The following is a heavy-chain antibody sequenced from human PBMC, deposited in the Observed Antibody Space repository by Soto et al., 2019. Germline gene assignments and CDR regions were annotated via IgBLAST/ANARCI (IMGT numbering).Heavy chain of an antibody. Sequence: QITLKESGPTLVKPTQTLTLTCTFSGFSLSTTGVGVGWIRQPPGKALEWLALIYWDDDKRYNPSLKSRLTITKDTSKNQVVLTMTHMDPVDTATYYCVHSRCGGDCLQSYSSHSYYGLDVWGQGTTVTVSS. J-gene: IGHJ6*02. V-gene: IGHV2-5*02. CDR2: IYWDDDK. CDR1: GFSLSTTGVG. D-gene: IGHD2-21*01. CDR3: VHSRCGGDCLQSYSSHSYYGLDV.